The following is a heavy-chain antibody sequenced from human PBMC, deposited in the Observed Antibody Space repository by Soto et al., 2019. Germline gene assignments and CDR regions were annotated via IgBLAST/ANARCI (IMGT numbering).Heavy chain of an antibody. CDR2: ISSSSSYT. CDR1: GFTFSDYY. D-gene: IGHD2-2*01. V-gene: IGHV3-11*03. CDR3: AWIGVVVPAPYDGMDV. J-gene: IGHJ6*02. Sequence: PGGSLRLSCAASGFTFSDYYMSWIRQAPGKGLEWVSYISSSSSYTNYADSVKGRFTISRDNAKNSLYLQMNSLRAEDTAVYYCAWIGVVVPAPYDGMDVWGQGTTVTVAS.